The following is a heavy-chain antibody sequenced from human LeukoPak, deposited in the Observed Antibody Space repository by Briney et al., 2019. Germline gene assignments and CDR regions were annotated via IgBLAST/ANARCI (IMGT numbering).Heavy chain of an antibody. CDR1: VFTFSRYE. CDR2: ISISGSTI. J-gene: IGHJ2*01. Sequence: GGSLRLSCAASVFTFSRYEMNWVPQAPGKGLEWGSYISISGSTIYYSDSVKGRFTISRDNDKNSLYLQMNSLRAEDKAVYYCARGSEIVGASTGYWYFDLWGRGTLVTVSS. CDR3: ARGSEIVGASTGYWYFDL. V-gene: IGHV3-48*03. D-gene: IGHD1-26*01.